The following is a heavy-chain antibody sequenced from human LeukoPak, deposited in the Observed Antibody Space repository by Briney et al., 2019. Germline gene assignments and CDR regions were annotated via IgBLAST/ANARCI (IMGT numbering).Heavy chain of an antibody. CDR2: ISAYNGNT. Sequence: GASVKVSCKASGGTFSSYAISWVRQAPGQGLEWMGWISAYNGNTNYAQKLQGRVTMTTDTSTSTAYMELRSLRSDDTAVYYCARLYYDFWSGYSGFDYWGQGTLVTVSS. CDR1: GGTFSSYA. J-gene: IGHJ4*02. CDR3: ARLYYDFWSGYSGFDY. V-gene: IGHV1-18*01. D-gene: IGHD3-3*01.